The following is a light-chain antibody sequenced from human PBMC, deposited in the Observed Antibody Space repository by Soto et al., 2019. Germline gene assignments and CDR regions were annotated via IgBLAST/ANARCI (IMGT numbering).Light chain of an antibody. CDR3: SSYTRSSTLYVV. V-gene: IGLV2-14*01. CDR2: DVS. Sequence: QSALTQPASVSGSPGQSITISCTGTSSDVGGYNYVSWYQQHPGKAPKLMIYDVSNRPSGVSNRLSGSKFGNTASLTIPGAQAGGGAYFYCSSYTRSSTLYVVFAGGTKLTVL. CDR1: SSDVGGYNY. J-gene: IGLJ2*01.